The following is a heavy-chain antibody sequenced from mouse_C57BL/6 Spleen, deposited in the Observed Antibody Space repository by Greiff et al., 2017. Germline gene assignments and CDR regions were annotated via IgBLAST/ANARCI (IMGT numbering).Heavy chain of an antibody. V-gene: IGHV1-15*01. CDR2: IDPETGGT. CDR1: GYTFTDYE. CDR3: TRRGYGSPYYFDY. Sequence: VQLQQSGAELVRPGASVTLSCKASGYTFTDYEMHWVKQTPVHGLEWIGAIDPETGGTAYNQKFKGKAILTADKSSSTAYVELRSLTSEDSDVYYCTRRGYGSPYYFDYWGQGTTLTVSS. D-gene: IGHD1-1*01. J-gene: IGHJ2*01.